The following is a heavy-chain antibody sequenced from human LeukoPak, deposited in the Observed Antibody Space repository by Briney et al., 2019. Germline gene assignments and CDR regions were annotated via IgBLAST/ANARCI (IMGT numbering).Heavy chain of an antibody. V-gene: IGHV3-21*04. Sequence: PGGSLRLSCAASGFTFSDYSMNWVRQAPGKGLEWVSSISSNSAYLYYVDSLRGRFTVSRDNAKSSLSLQMNSLRAEDTAVYYCAKTIGPINPISVAGPRGYFDYWGQGTLVTVSS. J-gene: IGHJ4*02. CDR3: AKTIGPINPISVAGPRGYFDY. CDR1: GFTFSDYS. CDR2: ISSNSAYL. D-gene: IGHD6-19*01.